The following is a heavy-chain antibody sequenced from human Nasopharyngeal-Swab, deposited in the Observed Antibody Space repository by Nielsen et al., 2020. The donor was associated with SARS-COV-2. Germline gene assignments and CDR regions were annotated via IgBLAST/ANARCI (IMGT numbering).Heavy chain of an antibody. J-gene: IGHJ4*02. CDR3: ARPEHRGI. CDR2: IYYSGST. Sequence: WIRQPPGKGLEWIGSIYYSGSTYYNPSLKSRVTISVDTSKNQFSLKLSSVTAADTAVYYCARPEHRGIWGQGTLVTVSS. D-gene: IGHD1-14*01. V-gene: IGHV4-39*01.